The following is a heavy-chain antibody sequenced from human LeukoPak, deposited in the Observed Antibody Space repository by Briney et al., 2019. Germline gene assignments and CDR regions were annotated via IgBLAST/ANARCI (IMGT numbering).Heavy chain of an antibody. Sequence: SQTVSLTCAISGDSVSSNSAAWNWIRQSTSRGLEWLGRTYYRSKWISDYAVSVKSRITINADTSKNQFALQVNSVTPEDTAVYYCARKGTVTTPFDYWGQGILVTVSS. J-gene: IGHJ4*02. CDR1: GDSVSSNSAA. CDR3: ARKGTVTTPFDY. CDR2: TYYRSKWIS. D-gene: IGHD1/OR15-1a*01. V-gene: IGHV6-1*01.